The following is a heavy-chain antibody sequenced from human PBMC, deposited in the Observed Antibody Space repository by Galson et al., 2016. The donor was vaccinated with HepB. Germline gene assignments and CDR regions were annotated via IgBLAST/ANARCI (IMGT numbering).Heavy chain of an antibody. D-gene: IGHD4-17*01. CDR2: IIPIFGTA. V-gene: IGHV1-69*13. Sequence: SVKVSCKASGVTFNSYAISWVRQVPGQGLEWMGGIIPIFGTAEYAQTFQGRVTITADESTDTGNMELSSLASEDTAVYYCARGFHGDYGGAYWYFDPWGRGTLVTVSS. J-gene: IGHJ2*01. CDR1: GVTFNSYA. CDR3: ARGFHGDYGGAYWYFDP.